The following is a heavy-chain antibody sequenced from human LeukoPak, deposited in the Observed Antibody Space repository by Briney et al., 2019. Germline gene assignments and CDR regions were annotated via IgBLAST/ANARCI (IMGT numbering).Heavy chain of an antibody. Sequence: SETLSLTCTVSGGSISSGGYYWSWIRQHPGKGLGWIGYIYYSGSTYYNPSLKSRVTISVDTSKNQFSLKLSSVTAADTAVYYCARDFYAGYCSGGSCPPEGAFDIWGQGTMVTVSS. V-gene: IGHV4-31*03. CDR2: IYYSGST. J-gene: IGHJ3*02. CDR3: ARDFYAGYCSGGSCPPEGAFDI. D-gene: IGHD2-15*01. CDR1: GGSISSGGYY.